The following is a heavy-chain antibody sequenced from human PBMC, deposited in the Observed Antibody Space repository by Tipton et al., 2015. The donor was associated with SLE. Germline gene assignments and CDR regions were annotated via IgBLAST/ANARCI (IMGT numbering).Heavy chain of an antibody. Sequence: TLSLTCAVYGGSFSGYYWSWIRQPPGKGLEWIGEINHSGSTNYNPSLKSRVTISVDTSKNQFSLKLSSVTAADTAVYYCARLQEGLYFDYWGQGTLVTVSS. J-gene: IGHJ4*02. CDR2: INHSGST. CDR3: ARLQEGLYFDY. V-gene: IGHV4-34*01. CDR1: GGSFSGYY.